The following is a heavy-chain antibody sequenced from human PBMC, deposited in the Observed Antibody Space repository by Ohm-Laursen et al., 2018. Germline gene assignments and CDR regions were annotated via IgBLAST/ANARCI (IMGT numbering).Heavy chain of an antibody. J-gene: IGHJ6*02. CDR2: ISAYNGNT. D-gene: IGHD5-18*01. CDR3: ATGGTAMAIDYYYGMDV. CDR1: GGTFSSYA. V-gene: IGHV1-18*01. Sequence: ASVKVSCKASGGTFSSYAISWVRQAPGQGLEWMGWISAYNGNTNYAQKLQGRVTMTTDTSTSTAYMELRSLRSDDTAVYYCATGGTAMAIDYYYGMDVWGQGTTVTVSS.